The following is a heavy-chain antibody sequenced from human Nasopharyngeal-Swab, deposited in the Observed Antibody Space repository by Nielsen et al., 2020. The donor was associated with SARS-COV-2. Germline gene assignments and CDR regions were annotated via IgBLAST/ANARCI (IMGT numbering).Heavy chain of an antibody. D-gene: IGHD2-2*01. J-gene: IGHJ4*02. CDR1: GFTFSDYT. V-gene: IGHV3-21*01. CDR3: ASDSRY. CDR2: ISSSGSYM. Sequence: GGLLRLSCAASGFTFSDYTMNWVRQAPGQGLEWVSSISSSGSYMYYTDSVKGRFTMSRDNAKNSLYLQMNSLRAEDTAVYYCASDSRYWGQGTLVTVSS.